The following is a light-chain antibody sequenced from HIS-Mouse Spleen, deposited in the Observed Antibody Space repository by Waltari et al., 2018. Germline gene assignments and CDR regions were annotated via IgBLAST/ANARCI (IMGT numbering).Light chain of an antibody. CDR2: GAS. V-gene: IGKV3-15*01. Sequence: EIVMTQSPAPLSVSPWETDTLSCRASQSVSSNLAWYQQKPGQAPRLLIYGASTRATGIPARFSGSGSGTEFTLTISSLQSEDFAVYYCQQYNNWPPYTFGQGTKLEIK. CDR1: QSVSSN. J-gene: IGKJ2*01. CDR3: QQYNNWPPYT.